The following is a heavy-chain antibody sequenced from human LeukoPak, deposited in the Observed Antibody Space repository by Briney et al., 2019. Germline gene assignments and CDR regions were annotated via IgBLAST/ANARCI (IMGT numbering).Heavy chain of an antibody. CDR1: GGSISSYY. V-gene: IGHV4-4*07. J-gene: IGHJ3*02. CDR3: ARELAAGTEQAFDI. D-gene: IGHD6-13*01. Sequence: SETLSLTCTVSGGSISSYYWRWIRQPAGKGLEWIGRIYTSGSTDYNPSLKRRVTISVRTSKKQFSLKLSSVTAADTAVYYCARELAAGTEQAFDIWGQGTMVTVSS. CDR2: IYTSGST.